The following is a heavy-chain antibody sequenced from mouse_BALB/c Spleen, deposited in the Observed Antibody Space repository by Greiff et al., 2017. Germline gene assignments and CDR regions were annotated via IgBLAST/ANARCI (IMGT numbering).Heavy chain of an antibody. CDR2: IYPSDSYT. CDR1: GYTFTSYW. J-gene: IGHJ2*01. CDR3: TRLLRYYFDY. D-gene: IGHD1-1*01. V-gene: IGHV1-69*02. Sequence: VQLQQPGAELVRPGASVKLSCKASGYTFTSYWINWVKQRPGQGLEWIGNIYPSDSYTNYNQKFKDKATLTVDKSSSTAYMQLSSPTSEDSAVYYCTRLLRYYFDYWGQGTTLTVSS.